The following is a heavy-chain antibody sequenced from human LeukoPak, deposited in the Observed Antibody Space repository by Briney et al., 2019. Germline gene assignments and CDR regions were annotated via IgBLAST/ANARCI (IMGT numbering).Heavy chain of an antibody. J-gene: IGHJ4*02. CDR2: IYYGGST. CDR3: ARDSHYGDYAFDY. D-gene: IGHD4-17*01. V-gene: IGHV4-31*03. Sequence: SQTLSLTCTVSGGSISSGGYYWSWIRQHPGKGLEWIGYIYYGGSTYYNPSLKSRVTISVDTSKNQFSLKLSSVTAADTAVYYCARDSHYGDYAFDYWGQGTLVTVSS. CDR1: GGSISSGGYY.